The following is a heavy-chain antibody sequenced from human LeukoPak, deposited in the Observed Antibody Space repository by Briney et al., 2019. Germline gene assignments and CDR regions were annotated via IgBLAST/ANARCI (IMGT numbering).Heavy chain of an antibody. V-gene: IGHV4-31*03. D-gene: IGHD2-2*01. Sequence: SETLSLTCTVSGGSISSGGYYWSWIRQHPGKGLEWIGYIYYSGSTYYNPSLKSRVTISVDTSKNQFSLKLGSVTAADTAVYYCARARIVVVPAGNPFFDYWGQGTLVTVSS. J-gene: IGHJ4*02. CDR2: IYYSGST. CDR1: GGSISSGGYY. CDR3: ARARIVVVPAGNPFFDY.